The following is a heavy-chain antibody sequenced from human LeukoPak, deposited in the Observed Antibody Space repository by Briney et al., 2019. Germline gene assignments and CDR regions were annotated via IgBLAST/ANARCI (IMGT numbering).Heavy chain of an antibody. CDR1: GGSISSYY. Sequence: PSETLSLTCTVSGGSISSYYWSWIRQPAGKGLEWIGRIYTSGSTNYNPSLKSRVTMSVDTSRKQFSLRLTSVTAADTAVYYCTRAPRKAWFDPWGQGTLVTVSS. V-gene: IGHV4-4*07. D-gene: IGHD1-14*01. J-gene: IGHJ5*02. CDR2: IYTSGST. CDR3: TRAPRKAWFDP.